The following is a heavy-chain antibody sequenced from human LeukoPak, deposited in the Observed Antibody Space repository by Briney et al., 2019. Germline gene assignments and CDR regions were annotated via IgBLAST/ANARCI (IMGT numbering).Heavy chain of an antibody. J-gene: IGHJ4*02. CDR3: ARGRGDSSSWYFDY. V-gene: IGHV3-7*01. Sequence: PGGSLRLSCAASGFTFSNFWMTWVRQAPGKGLEWVANVKQDGSEKSCMDSVKGRFTISRDNAKNSLYLQMNSLRVEDTAVYYCARGRGDSSSWYFDYWGQGTLVTVSS. D-gene: IGHD6-13*01. CDR1: GFTFSNFW. CDR2: VKQDGSEK.